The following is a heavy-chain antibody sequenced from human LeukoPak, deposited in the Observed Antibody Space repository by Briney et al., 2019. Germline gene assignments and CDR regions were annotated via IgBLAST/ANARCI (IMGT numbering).Heavy chain of an antibody. Sequence: GGSLRLSCAASGFTFSNYAMSWVRQAPGKGLEWVSSISSSSSYIYYADSVKGRFTISRDNAKNSLYLQMNSLRAEDTAVYYCARDAQDLSSRWFDPWGQGTLVTVSS. CDR1: GFTFSNYA. CDR2: ISSSSSYI. J-gene: IGHJ5*02. CDR3: ARDAQDLSSRWFDP. D-gene: IGHD2-15*01. V-gene: IGHV3-21*01.